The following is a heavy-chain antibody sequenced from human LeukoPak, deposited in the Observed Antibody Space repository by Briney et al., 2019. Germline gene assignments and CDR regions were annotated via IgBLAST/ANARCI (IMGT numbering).Heavy chain of an antibody. D-gene: IGHD3-10*01. CDR2: ISGSDGDT. J-gene: IGHJ4*02. CDR3: AKDSVTMVRGVTGPNYFDY. V-gene: IGHV3-23*01. CDR1: GFTFSSFA. Sequence: GGSLRLSCAASGFTFSSFAMSWVRQAPGKGLEWVSAISGSDGDTYYADSVKGRFTISRDNSKNTLYLQMNSLRAEDTAVYYCAKDSVTMVRGVTGPNYFDYWGQGTLVTVSS.